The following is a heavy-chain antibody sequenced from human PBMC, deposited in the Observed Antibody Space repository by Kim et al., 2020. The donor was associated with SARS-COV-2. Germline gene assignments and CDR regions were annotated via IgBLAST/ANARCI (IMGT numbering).Heavy chain of an antibody. CDR2: ISGSGGST. V-gene: IGHV3-23*01. D-gene: IGHD2-2*01. CDR1: GFTFSSYA. CDR3: AKDGYCSSTSCYYDAFDI. Sequence: GGSLRLSCAASGFTFSSYAMSWVRQAPGKGLEWVSAISGSGGSTYYADSVKGRFTISRDNSKNTLYLQMNSLRAEDTAVYYCAKDGYCSSTSCYYDAFDIWGQGTMVTVSS. J-gene: IGHJ3*02.